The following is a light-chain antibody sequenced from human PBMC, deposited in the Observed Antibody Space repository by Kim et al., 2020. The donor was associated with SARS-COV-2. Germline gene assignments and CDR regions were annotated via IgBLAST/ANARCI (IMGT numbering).Light chain of an antibody. CDR1: KLGDKY. J-gene: IGLJ2*01. CDR2: QDS. Sequence: PGQTASITCSGDKLGDKYACWYQQKPGQSPVLVIYQDSKRPSGIHERFSGSNSGNTATLTISGTQAMDEADYYCQAWDSSTAHVVFCGGTKLTVL. V-gene: IGLV3-1*01. CDR3: QAWDSSTAHVV.